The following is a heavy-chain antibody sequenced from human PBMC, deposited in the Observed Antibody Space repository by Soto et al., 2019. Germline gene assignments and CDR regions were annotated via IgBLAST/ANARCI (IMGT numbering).Heavy chain of an antibody. D-gene: IGHD3-3*01. J-gene: IGHJ6*02. Sequence: GESLKISCKGSGYSFTSYWIGWVRQMTGKGLEWMGIIYPGDSDTRYSPSFQGQVTISADKSISTAYLQWSSLKASDTAMYYCARQKADYDFWSGYYSPFSNYYGMDVWGQGTTVTVSS. V-gene: IGHV5-51*01. CDR2: IYPGDSDT. CDR1: GYSFTSYW. CDR3: ARQKADYDFWSGYYSPFSNYYGMDV.